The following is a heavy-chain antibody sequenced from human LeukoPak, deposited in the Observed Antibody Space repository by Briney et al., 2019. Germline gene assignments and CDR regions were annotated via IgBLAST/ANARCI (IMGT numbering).Heavy chain of an antibody. D-gene: IGHD6-13*01. V-gene: IGHV4-59*12. CDR3: ARSKDVAGPGTNAFDI. CDR2: IYYTGSA. CDR1: GGSISTYD. J-gene: IGHJ3*02. Sequence: PSETLSLICAVSGGSISTYDWSWIRQPPGKGLEWIGYIYYTGSANYNPSLKRRVTILIHASKKHLSQQLNSVTPEDTAVYCCARSKDVAGPGTNAFDIWGQGTMVTVSS.